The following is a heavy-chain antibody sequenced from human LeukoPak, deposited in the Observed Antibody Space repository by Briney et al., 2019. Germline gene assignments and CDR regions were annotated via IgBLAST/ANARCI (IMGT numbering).Heavy chain of an antibody. Sequence: PGGSLRLSCAASGFTFSSYAMSWVRQAPGKGLEWVSAISGSGSGGLTYYADSVKGRFTISRDNSKNTLYFQMNSLRAEDTAIYYCAKDRDSRNWCKDAFDVWGQGTMVTVSS. V-gene: IGHV3-23*01. CDR2: ISGSGSGGLT. D-gene: IGHD6-13*01. CDR3: AKDRDSRNWCKDAFDV. CDR1: GFTFSSYA. J-gene: IGHJ3*01.